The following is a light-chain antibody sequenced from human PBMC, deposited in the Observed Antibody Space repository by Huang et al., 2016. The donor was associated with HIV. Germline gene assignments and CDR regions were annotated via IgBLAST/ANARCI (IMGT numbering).Light chain of an antibody. V-gene: IGKV1-12*01. CDR2: ATS. CDR3: QEANSFPPRVT. Sequence: DIQMTQSPSSVSASVGDRVTITCRASQAISSYLAWYQQKPGKVPKLLIFATSTLQSGVPSRFSGSGSGTDFTLTISSLQPEDFATYYCQEANSFPPRVTFGPGTKVHIK. CDR1: QAISSY. J-gene: IGKJ3*01.